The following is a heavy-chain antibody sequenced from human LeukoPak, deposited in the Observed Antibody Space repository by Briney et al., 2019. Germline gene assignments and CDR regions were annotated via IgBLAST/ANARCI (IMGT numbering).Heavy chain of an antibody. Sequence: SQTLSLTRAISGDSVSSNSAAWNWIRQSPSRGLEWLGRTYYRSKWYNDYAVSVKSRITINPDTSKNQFSLQLNSVTPEDTAVYYCARGPLAPGYSSSWYNWFDPWGQGTLVTVSP. D-gene: IGHD6-13*01. J-gene: IGHJ5*02. CDR2: TYYRSKWYN. V-gene: IGHV6-1*01. CDR1: GDSVSSNSAA. CDR3: ARGPLAPGYSSSWYNWFDP.